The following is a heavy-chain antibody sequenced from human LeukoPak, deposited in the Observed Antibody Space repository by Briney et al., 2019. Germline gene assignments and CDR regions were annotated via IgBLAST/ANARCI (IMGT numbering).Heavy chain of an antibody. CDR3: ARDGTSSQGMDV. V-gene: IGHV3-30*03. J-gene: IGHJ6*02. CDR2: ISYDGSNK. CDR1: GFTFSSHG. Sequence: PGRSLRLSCAASGFTFSSHGMHWVRQAPGKGLEWVAVISYDGSNKYYADSVKGRFTISRHNSKNTLYLQMNSLRAEDTAVYYCARDGTSSQGMDVWGQGTTVTVSS. D-gene: IGHD2-2*01.